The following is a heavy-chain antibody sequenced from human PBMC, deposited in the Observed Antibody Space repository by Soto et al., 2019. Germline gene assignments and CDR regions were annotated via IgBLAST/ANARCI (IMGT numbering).Heavy chain of an antibody. J-gene: IGHJ4*02. CDR2: FSGGGGST. Sequence: GGSLRLSCAASGFTFSGYAMSWVRHTPGKGLEWVSTFSGGGGSTYYAESVKGRFTISRDNSKNTLYLQLNSLRAEDTAVYYCAKEPGSGNSLMGPSFHYFDHWGPGTLVT. CDR3: AKEPGSGNSLMGPSFHYFDH. V-gene: IGHV3-23*01. D-gene: IGHD2-8*01. CDR1: GFTFSGYA.